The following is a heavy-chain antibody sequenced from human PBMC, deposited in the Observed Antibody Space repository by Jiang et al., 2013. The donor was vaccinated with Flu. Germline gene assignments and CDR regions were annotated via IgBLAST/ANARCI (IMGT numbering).Heavy chain of an antibody. CDR2: ISYDGSNK. V-gene: IGHV3-30*04. D-gene: IGHD3-22*01. CDR3: ARDGYYYDSSGYRPGDI. Sequence: RSLRLSCAASGFTFSSYAMHWVRQAPGKGLEWVAVISYDGSNKYYADSVKGRFTISRDNSKNTLYLQMNSLRAEDTAVYYCARDGYYYDSSGYRPGDIWGQGTMVTVSS. CDR1: GFTFSSYA. J-gene: IGHJ3*02.